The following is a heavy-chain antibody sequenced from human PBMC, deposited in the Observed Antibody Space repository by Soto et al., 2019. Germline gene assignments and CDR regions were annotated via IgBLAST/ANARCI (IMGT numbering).Heavy chain of an antibody. D-gene: IGHD3-3*01. V-gene: IGHV3-9*01. CDR3: AKAGFWSGYYSLVDY. Sequence: EVQLVESGGGLVQPGRSRRLSCAASGFTFDDYAMHWVRQAPGKGLEWVSGISWNSGSIGYADSVKGRFTISRDNAKNSLYLQMNSLRAEDTALYYCAKAGFWSGYYSLVDYWGQGTLVTVSS. J-gene: IGHJ4*02. CDR2: ISWNSGSI. CDR1: GFTFDDYA.